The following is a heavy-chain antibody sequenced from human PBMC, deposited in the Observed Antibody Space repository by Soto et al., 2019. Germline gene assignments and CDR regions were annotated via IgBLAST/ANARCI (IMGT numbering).Heavy chain of an antibody. CDR2: ISTYTGNT. J-gene: IGHJ6*02. V-gene: IGHV1-18*01. Sequence: QVHLVQSGAEVKKPGASVKVSCKASGYTFTNYDINWVRQAPGQGLEWMGWISTYTGNTNYAQKLQGRVTMTTDTSRSTDYMELRSLRSDDTAVYYCARGYYYGSGRPTPGGMDVWGQGTTVTVSS. CDR3: ARGYYYGSGRPTPGGMDV. CDR1: GYTFTNYD. D-gene: IGHD3-10*01.